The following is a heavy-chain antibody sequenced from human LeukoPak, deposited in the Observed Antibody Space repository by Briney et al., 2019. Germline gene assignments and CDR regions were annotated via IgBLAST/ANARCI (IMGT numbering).Heavy chain of an antibody. Sequence: HPGGSLRLSCTASGFTFGDHAMSWVRQAPGKGLEWVGFIRSKGYGGTTEYAASVKGRFTISRDDSKSIAYLQMNSLKTEDTGFYYCSRGPTQLWIHNGMDVWGQGTTVTVSS. V-gene: IGHV3-49*04. D-gene: IGHD5-18*01. CDR3: SRGPTQLWIHNGMDV. CDR2: IRSKGYGGTT. CDR1: GFTFGDHA. J-gene: IGHJ6*02.